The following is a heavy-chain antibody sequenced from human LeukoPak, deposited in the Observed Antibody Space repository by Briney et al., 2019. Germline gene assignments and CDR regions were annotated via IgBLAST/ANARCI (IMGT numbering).Heavy chain of an antibody. D-gene: IGHD1-26*01. CDR2: ISMTSTYI. J-gene: IGHJ3*02. CDR3: ARELGSGRSAAFDI. V-gene: IGHV3-21*01. Sequence: GGSLRLSCAASGFTFSAYDMNWVRQAPGKELQRVSSISMTSTYINYADSFKGRFTISRDNANNSLYLQMNSLRADDTAVYYCARELGSGRSAAFDIWGLGTTVTVSS. CDR1: GFTFSAYD.